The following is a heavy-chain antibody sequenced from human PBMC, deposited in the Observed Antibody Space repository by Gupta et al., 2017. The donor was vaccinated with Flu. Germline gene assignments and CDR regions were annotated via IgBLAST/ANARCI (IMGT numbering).Heavy chain of an antibody. V-gene: IGHV3-30*18. J-gene: IGHJ4*02. Sequence: QVQLVESGGGVVQPGKPLRLSCAASGFTFSSYGMHWVRQAPGKGLEWVAVISYDGSEKYYADSVKGRFTISRDNSKNTLYLQMNSLRGEDTAVYYCAKERHWAYWGQGTLVTVSS. CDR2: ISYDGSEK. D-gene: IGHD7-27*01. CDR1: GFTFSSYG. CDR3: AKERHWAY.